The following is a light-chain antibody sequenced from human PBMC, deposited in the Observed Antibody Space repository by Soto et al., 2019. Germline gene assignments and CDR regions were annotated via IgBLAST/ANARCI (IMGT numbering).Light chain of an antibody. V-gene: IGKV3-15*01. CDR2: GAS. J-gene: IGKJ1*01. CDR3: QQYNNWPRS. Sequence: EIVMTQSPATLSVSPGERATLSCRASQSIGRNLAWYQHKPGQAPRLLIYGASTGTTDIPTRFSASGSGTEFILIISSLQSEDFAVYYCQQYNNWPRSFGQGTKVEV. CDR1: QSIGRN.